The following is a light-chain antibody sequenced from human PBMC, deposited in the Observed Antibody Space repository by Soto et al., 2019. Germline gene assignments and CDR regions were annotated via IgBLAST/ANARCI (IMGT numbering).Light chain of an antibody. CDR2: EVR. CDR1: GSDVGEYNY. CDR3: SSYTSTSTLYV. J-gene: IGLJ1*01. V-gene: IGLV2-14*01. Sequence: QPVLTQPASVSGSLGQSITISCTGTGSDVGEYNYVSWYQQHPGKAPKLMIYEVRNRPSGVSNRFSGSKSGNTASLTIAGLQAEDEADYYCSSYTSTSTLYVFGTGTKVTVL.